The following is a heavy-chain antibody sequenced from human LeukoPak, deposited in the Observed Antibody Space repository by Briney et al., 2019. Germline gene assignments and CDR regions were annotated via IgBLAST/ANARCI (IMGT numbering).Heavy chain of an antibody. CDR3: AKDDRVEIATITAAAFDI. Sequence: PGRSLRLSCAASGFTFDDYAMHWVRQAPGKGLEWVSGISWNSGSIGYADSVKGRFTISRDNAKNSLYLQMNSLRAEDTALYYCAKDDRVEIATITAAAFDIWGQGTMVTVSS. CDR1: GFTFDDYA. D-gene: IGHD5-24*01. CDR2: ISWNSGSI. J-gene: IGHJ3*02. V-gene: IGHV3-9*01.